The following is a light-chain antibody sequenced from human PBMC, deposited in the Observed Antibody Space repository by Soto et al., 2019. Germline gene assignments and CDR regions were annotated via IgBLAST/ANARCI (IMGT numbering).Light chain of an antibody. J-gene: IGKJ1*01. Sequence: MVMTQSPATLSVSPGERVTLSCRTSQNVTSNLAWYQLRPGQTPSLLIYGTSTRASDIPVRFSGSGSGTEFTITISTVQSGDSAVYYCQQYDDWGFGPGTKVEIK. CDR3: QQYDDWG. CDR2: GTS. CDR1: QNVTSN. V-gene: IGKV3-15*01.